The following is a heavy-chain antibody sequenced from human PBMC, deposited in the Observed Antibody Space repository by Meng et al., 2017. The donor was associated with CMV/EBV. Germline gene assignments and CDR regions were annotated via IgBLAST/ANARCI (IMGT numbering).Heavy chain of an antibody. Sequence: GESLKISCAASGFTFSSYAMHWVRQAPGKGLEWVAVISYDGSNKYYADSVKGRFTISRDNSKNTLYLQMNSLRAEDTAVYYCASARRDDFGEWLCAFDYWGQGTLVTVSS. V-gene: IGHV3-30-3*01. J-gene: IGHJ4*02. CDR2: ISYDGSNK. CDR3: ASARRDDFGEWLCAFDY. CDR1: GFTFSSYA. D-gene: IGHD3-3*01.